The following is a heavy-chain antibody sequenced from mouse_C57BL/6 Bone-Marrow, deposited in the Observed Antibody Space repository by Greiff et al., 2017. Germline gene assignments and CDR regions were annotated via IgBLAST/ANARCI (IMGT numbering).Heavy chain of an antibody. V-gene: IGHV1-55*01. CDR2: IYPGSGST. J-gene: IGHJ1*03. D-gene: IGHD2-4*01. Sequence: QVQLQQPGAELVKPGASVKMSCKASGYTFTSYWITWVKQRPGQGLEWIGDIYPGSGSTNYNEKFKSKATLTVETSSSTAYMQLSSLTSEDSAVYYCARDDYVDWYFDVWGTETTVTVAS. CDR1: GYTFTSYW. CDR3: ARDDYVDWYFDV.